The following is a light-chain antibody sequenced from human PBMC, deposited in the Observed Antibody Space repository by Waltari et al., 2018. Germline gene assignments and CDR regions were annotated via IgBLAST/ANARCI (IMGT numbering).Light chain of an antibody. CDR1: ISDVGAYNY. J-gene: IGLJ2*01. Sequence: QSALTQPASVSGSPGPSITISCTGTISDVGAYNYVAWYQQHPGKPPQLIIYPVTKRPSGVSNRFSGSKSGTTASLTISGLQAEDEADFYCSSYTTSGTLIFGGGTKLTVL. CDR2: PVT. V-gene: IGLV2-14*03. CDR3: SSYTTSGTLI.